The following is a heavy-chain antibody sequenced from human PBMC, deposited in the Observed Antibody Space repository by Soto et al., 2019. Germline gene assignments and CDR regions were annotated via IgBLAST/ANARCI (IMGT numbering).Heavy chain of an antibody. CDR2: ISSSSSTI. CDR3: ARDSTYCGGDCYYYYYYYMDV. Sequence: GGSLRLSCAASGFTFSSYSMNWVRQAPGKGLEWVSYISSSSSTIYYADSVKGRFTISRDNAKNSLYLQMNSLRDEDTAVYYCARDSTYCGGDCYYYYYYYMDVWGKGTTVTVSS. D-gene: IGHD2-21*02. CDR1: GFTFSSYS. J-gene: IGHJ6*03. V-gene: IGHV3-48*02.